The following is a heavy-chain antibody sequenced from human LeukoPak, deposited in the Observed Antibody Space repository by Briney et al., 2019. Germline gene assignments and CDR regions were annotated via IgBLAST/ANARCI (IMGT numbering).Heavy chain of an antibody. J-gene: IGHJ5*02. CDR3: ARAQMHYYDSSGYNWFDP. D-gene: IGHD3-22*01. CDR2: ISSSGSTI. V-gene: IGHV3-11*01. CDR1: GFTFSDYY. Sequence: GGSLRLSCAASGFTFSDYYMSWIRQAPGKGLEWVSYISSSGSTIYHADSVKGRFTISRDNAKNSLYLQMNSLRAEDTAVYYCARAQMHYYDSSGYNWFDPWGQGTLVTVSS.